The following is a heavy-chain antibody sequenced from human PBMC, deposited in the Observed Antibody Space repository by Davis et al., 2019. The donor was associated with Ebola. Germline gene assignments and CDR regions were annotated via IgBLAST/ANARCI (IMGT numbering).Heavy chain of an antibody. CDR1: GGSFSGYY. CDR2: INHSGST. V-gene: IGHV4-34*01. CDR3: ARGREVLWFGELLYWYFDL. D-gene: IGHD3-10*01. Sequence: GSLRLSCAVYGGSFSGYYWSWIRQPPGKGLEWIGEINHSGSTNYNPSLKSRVTISVDTSKNQFSLKLSSVTAADTAVYYCARGREVLWFGELLYWYFDLWGRGTLVTVSS. J-gene: IGHJ2*01.